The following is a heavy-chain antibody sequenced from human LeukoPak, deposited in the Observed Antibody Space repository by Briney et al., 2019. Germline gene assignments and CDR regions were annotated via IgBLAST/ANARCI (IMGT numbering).Heavy chain of an antibody. J-gene: IGHJ4*02. D-gene: IGHD2-15*01. Sequence: ASVKVSCKASGYTFTSYDINWVRQATGQGLEWMGWMNPNSGNTGYAQKFQGRVTMTRNTSISTAYMELSSLRSEDTAVCYCARGLRRSYCSGGSCYSDSGYWGQGTLVTVSS. V-gene: IGHV1-8*01. CDR3: ARGLRRSYCSGGSCYSDSGY. CDR2: MNPNSGNT. CDR1: GYTFTSYD.